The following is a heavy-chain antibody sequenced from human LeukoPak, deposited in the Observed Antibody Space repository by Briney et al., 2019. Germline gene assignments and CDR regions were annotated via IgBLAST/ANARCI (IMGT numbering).Heavy chain of an antibody. CDR1: GFNFRAYW. CDR2: LNQDADRE. CDR3: AIAPTASARDH. Sequence: GGSLRLSCAASGFNFRAYWMSWARQAPGKGLEWVASLNQDADREYYVDSVTRRLPISRDNPKNSLHLQMYSLRVEDPAVYYCAIAPTASARDHWGQGPLLTVPA. J-gene: IGHJ4*02. V-gene: IGHV3-7*01.